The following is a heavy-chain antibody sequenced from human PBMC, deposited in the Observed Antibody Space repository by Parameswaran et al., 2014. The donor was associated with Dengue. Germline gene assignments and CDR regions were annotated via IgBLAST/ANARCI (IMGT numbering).Heavy chain of an antibody. Sequence: AGGSLRLSCTVSGGSISSSSYYWGWIRQPPGKGLEWIGSIYYSGSTSYNPSLKSRVTISVDTSKNQFSLKLSSVTAADTAVYYCARRGYSSGWSDAFDIWGQGTVVTVSS. V-gene: IGHV4-39*01. CDR2: IYYSGST. CDR3: ARRGYSSGWSDAFDI. J-gene: IGHJ3*02. D-gene: IGHD6-19*01. CDR1: GGSISSSSYY.